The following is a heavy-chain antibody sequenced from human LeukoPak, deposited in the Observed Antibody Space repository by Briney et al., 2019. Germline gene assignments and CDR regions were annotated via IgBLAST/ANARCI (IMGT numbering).Heavy chain of an antibody. CDR1: GLILSSYG. V-gene: IGHV3-30*02. Sequence: GGSLRLSCAASGLILSSYGMHWVRQAAGKGVEWVACMRYDGSNKYYADSVKGRCTISRDNSKNPLYLQMNRLRADDTAVYYCAKDRRPGIFGYWGQGTLVTVSS. CDR3: AKDRRPGIFGY. CDR2: MRYDGSNK. D-gene: IGHD6-6*01. J-gene: IGHJ4*02.